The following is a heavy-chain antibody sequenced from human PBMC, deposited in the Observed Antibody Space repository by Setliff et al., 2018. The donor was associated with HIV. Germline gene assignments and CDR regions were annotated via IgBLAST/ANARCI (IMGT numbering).Heavy chain of an antibody. CDR1: GFTFSSYA. D-gene: IGHD2-15*01. J-gene: IGHJ4*02. Sequence: GGSLRLSCAASGFTFSSYAMSWVRQAPGKGLEWVSVISGGGSTTYYADAVKGRFTISRDNSKNTLYLQRNSLGVDDTAVYYCAKRTTYSGGVLDFWGQGTLVTVSS. V-gene: IGHV3-23*01. CDR3: AKRTTYSGGVLDF. CDR2: ISGGGSTT.